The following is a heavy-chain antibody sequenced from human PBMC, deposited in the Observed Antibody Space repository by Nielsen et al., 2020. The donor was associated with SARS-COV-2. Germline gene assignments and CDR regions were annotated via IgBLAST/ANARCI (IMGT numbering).Heavy chain of an antibody. V-gene: IGHV3-30*03. D-gene: IGHD1-14*01. Sequence: VRQAPGKGLEWVAVISYDGSNKYYADSVKGRFTISRDNSKNTLYLQMNSLRAEDTAVYYCARGPANSQFDYWGQGTLVTVSS. CDR3: ARGPANSQFDY. J-gene: IGHJ4*02. CDR2: ISYDGSNK.